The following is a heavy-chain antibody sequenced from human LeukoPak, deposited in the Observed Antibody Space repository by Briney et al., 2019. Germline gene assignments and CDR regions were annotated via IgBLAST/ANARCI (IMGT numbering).Heavy chain of an antibody. CDR3: ARYLKDYDHYHYYGMDV. D-gene: IGHD3-22*01. CDR2: IYYSGNT. CDR1: GGSISSSSYY. V-gene: IGHV4-39*01. J-gene: IGHJ6*02. Sequence: SETLSLTCTVSGGSISSSSYYWGWIRQPPGKGLVWIVSIYYSGNTYYNPSLKIRVTRSVDTSKNQFSLKLSSVTAADTAVYYWARYLKDYDHYHYYGMDVWGQGTTVTVSS.